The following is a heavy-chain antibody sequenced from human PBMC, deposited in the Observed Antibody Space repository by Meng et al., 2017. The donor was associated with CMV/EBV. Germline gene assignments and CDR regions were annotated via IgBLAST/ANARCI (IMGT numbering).Heavy chain of an antibody. J-gene: IGHJ4*02. CDR2: IIPILGIA. Sequence: SVKVSCKASGGTFSSYAISWVRQAPGQGLEWMGGIIPILGIANYAQKFQGRVTITADKSTSTAYMELSRLRSDDTAVYYCARTYYYDSSGPKGFDYWGQGTLVTVSS. V-gene: IGHV1-69*10. CDR3: ARTYYYDSSGPKGFDY. CDR1: GGTFSSYA. D-gene: IGHD3-22*01.